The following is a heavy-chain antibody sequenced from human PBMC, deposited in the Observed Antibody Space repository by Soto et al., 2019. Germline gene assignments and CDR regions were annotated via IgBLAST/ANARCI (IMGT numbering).Heavy chain of an antibody. CDR2: ISYDGSNK. Sequence: GGSLRLSCAASGFTFRSYGMHWVRQAPGKGLEWVALISYDGSNKYYADSVKGRFTISRDNSKNTLYLRMNSLRTEDTAVYYCAKDKTMVRGIIMAYYFDYWGQGTLVTVSS. CDR3: AKDKTMVRGIIMAYYFDY. J-gene: IGHJ4*02. CDR1: GFTFRSYG. D-gene: IGHD3-10*01. V-gene: IGHV3-30*18.